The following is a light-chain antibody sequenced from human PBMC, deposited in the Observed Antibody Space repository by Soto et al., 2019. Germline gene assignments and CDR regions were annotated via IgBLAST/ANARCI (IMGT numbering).Light chain of an antibody. CDR2: DSN. CDR3: GSWDSSLSAYV. J-gene: IGLJ1*01. Sequence: QSVLTQPPSVSAAPGQKVTISCSGSSFNIGNNYVSWFQQLPGTAPKLLIYDSNKRPSGIPDRFSGSKSGTSATLDITGLQTGDEADYYCGSWDSSLSAYVFGTGTKLTVL. V-gene: IGLV1-51*01. CDR1: SFNIGNNY.